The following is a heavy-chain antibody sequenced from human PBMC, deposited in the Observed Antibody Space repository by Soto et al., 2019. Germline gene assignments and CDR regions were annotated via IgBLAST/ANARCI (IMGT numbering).Heavy chain of an antibody. CDR3: ARAGVAVAVFPFDY. CDR1: GYTFTSYA. Sequence: GASVKVSCKASGYTFTSYAMNWVRQAPGQSLEWMAWINAGDGNTKYSQKFQGRVTITSDTSASTAYMDLSSLRSEDTAVYYCARAGVAVAVFPFDYWGQGTLVTVSS. J-gene: IGHJ4*02. D-gene: IGHD6-19*01. V-gene: IGHV1-3*01. CDR2: INAGDGNT.